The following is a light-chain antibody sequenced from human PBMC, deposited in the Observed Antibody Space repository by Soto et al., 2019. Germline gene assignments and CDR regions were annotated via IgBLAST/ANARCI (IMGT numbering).Light chain of an antibody. CDR3: ETWDSNPRV. CDR2: VEGSGSY. CDR1: SGHSSYI. V-gene: IGLV4-60*02. J-gene: IGLJ3*02. Sequence: QLVLTQSSSASASLGSSVKLTCTLRSGHSSYIIAWHQQQAGKAPRYLMKVEGSGSYNKGSGVPDRFSGSSSGADRYLTISNLQFEDEADYYCETWDSNPRVFGGGTKLTVL.